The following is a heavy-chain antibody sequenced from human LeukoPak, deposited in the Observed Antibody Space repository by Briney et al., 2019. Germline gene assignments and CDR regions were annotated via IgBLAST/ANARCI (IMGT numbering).Heavy chain of an antibody. J-gene: IGHJ4*02. D-gene: IGHD3-9*01. Sequence: SSETLSLTCTVSGGSISSSSYYWGWIRQPPGKGLEWIGSIYYSGSTYYNPSLKSRVTMSVDTSKNQFSLKLSSVTAADTAVYYCARGKSYFDWLFEFDYWGQGTLATVSS. CDR3: ARGKSYFDWLFEFDY. V-gene: IGHV4-39*01. CDR1: GGSISSSSYY. CDR2: IYYSGST.